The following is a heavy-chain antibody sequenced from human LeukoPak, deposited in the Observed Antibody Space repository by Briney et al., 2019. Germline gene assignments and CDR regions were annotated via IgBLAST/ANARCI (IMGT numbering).Heavy chain of an antibody. Sequence: GGSLRLSCAASGFTFSSYSMNWVRQAPGKGLEWVSSISSSSSYIYYADSVKGRFTISRDNAKNSLYLQMNSLRAEDTAVYYCARSRRELLSPFDCWGQGTLVTVSS. D-gene: IGHD1-26*01. V-gene: IGHV3-21*01. CDR1: GFTFSSYS. CDR3: ARSRRELLSPFDC. J-gene: IGHJ4*02. CDR2: ISSSSSYI.